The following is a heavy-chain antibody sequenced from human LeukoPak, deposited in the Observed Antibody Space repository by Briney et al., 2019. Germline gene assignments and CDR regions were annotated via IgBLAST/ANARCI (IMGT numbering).Heavy chain of an antibody. D-gene: IGHD1-1*01. J-gene: IGHJ6*03. CDR1: GYTFTGYY. CDR2: INPNSGGT. Sequence: ASVKVSCKASGYTFTGYYMHWVRQAPGQGLEWMGWINPNSGGTNYAQKFQGRVTMTRDTSISTAYMELSRLRSDDTAVYYCARAAPPTYYYYYMDVWGKGTTVTISS. CDR3: ARAAPPTYYYYYMDV. V-gene: IGHV1-2*02.